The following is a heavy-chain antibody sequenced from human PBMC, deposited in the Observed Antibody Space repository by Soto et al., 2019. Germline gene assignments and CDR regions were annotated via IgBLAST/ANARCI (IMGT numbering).Heavy chain of an antibody. CDR2: TYYRAKWYN. V-gene: IGHV6-1*01. CDR3: ARSVRSWCFDY. D-gene: IGHD6-13*01. J-gene: IGHJ4*02. Sequence: PSQTLSLTCAISGDSVSSNIAAWSWFRQSPSRGLEWVGRTYYRAKWYNDYAVSVKSRTTINPDTSKNQFSLQLNSVTPEDTAVYYCARSVRSWCFDYWGQGTLVTVSS. CDR1: GDSVSSNIAA.